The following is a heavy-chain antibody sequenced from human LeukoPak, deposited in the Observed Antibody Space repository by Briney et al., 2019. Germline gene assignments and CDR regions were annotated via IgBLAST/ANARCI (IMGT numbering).Heavy chain of an antibody. D-gene: IGHD3-10*01. CDR3: ARGVAMVRGVIITSPYGMDV. CDR1: GSSFTSYW. CDR2: IDPSDSYT. Sequence: GESLQISCQGSGSSFTSYWISWVRQLPGKGLEWMGRIDPSDSYTNYSPSFQGHVTISADKSISTAYLQWSSLKASDTAMYYCARGVAMVRGVIITSPYGMDVWGKGTTVTVSS. V-gene: IGHV5-10-1*01. J-gene: IGHJ6*04.